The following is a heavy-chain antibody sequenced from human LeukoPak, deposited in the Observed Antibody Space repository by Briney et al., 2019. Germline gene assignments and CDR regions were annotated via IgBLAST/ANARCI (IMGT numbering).Heavy chain of an antibody. CDR2: IRSNSDGGTI. V-gene: IGHV3-15*07. Sequence: GGSLRLSCAASGFTFRNYVIHWVRQAPGKGLEWVGRIRSNSDGGTIDYAAPVKGRFTLSRDDSKNTLYLQMNSLQTEDTAVYYCATDFYDSTWGQGTLVTVSS. CDR1: GFTFRNYV. J-gene: IGHJ5*02. D-gene: IGHD3-22*01. CDR3: ATDFYDST.